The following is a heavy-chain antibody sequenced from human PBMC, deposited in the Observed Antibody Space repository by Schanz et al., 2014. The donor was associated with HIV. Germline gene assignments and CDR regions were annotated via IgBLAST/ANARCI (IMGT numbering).Heavy chain of an antibody. Sequence: QVQLVESGGGVVQPGRSLSLSCAASGFTFNSYGMHWVRQAPGKGLEWVSVISYDGRNKLYADSVKGRFTISRDNSKNTLYLQVKSLRAEDTAVYYCAKDRNHYDSRYRGKGNYYYYYGMDVWGQGTTVTVSS. J-gene: IGHJ6*02. CDR3: AKDRNHYDSRYRGKGNYYYYYGMDV. V-gene: IGHV3-30*18. CDR1: GFTFNSYG. CDR2: ISYDGRNK. D-gene: IGHD3-22*01.